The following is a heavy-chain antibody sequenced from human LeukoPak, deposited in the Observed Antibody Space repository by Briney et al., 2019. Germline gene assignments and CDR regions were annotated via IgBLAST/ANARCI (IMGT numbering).Heavy chain of an antibody. V-gene: IGHV1-3*01. CDR1: GYTFTNYP. CDR2: INAGNGNT. Sequence: EASVKVSCKASGYTFTNYPMHWVRQAPGQRLEWMGWINAGNGNTRYSQILQGRVTITRVTSASTVYMELSSLRSEDTAAYYCASGDWNYFDYWGQGTPVTVSS. J-gene: IGHJ4*02. CDR3: ASGDWNYFDY. D-gene: IGHD2-21*01.